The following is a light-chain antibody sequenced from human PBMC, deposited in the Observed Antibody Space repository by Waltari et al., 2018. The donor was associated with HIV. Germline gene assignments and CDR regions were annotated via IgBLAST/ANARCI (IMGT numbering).Light chain of an antibody. CDR2: DVT. CDR3: CSFAGSNFV. J-gene: IGLJ1*01. Sequence: QSALTQPASVSGSPGQAITISCTGSRRDVGTYDYISLYQQHPGTAPKLIISDVTERPSWISNRFSGSKSGTTASLTISGLQAEDEAEYFCCSFAGSNFVFGSGTKVTVL. CDR1: RRDVGTYDY. V-gene: IGLV2-23*02.